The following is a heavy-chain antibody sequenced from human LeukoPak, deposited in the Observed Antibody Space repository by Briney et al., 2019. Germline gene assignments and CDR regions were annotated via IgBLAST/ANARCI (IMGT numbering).Heavy chain of an antibody. CDR1: GFPFSTYW. J-gene: IGHJ4*02. V-gene: IGHV3-7*01. Sequence: GGSLRLFCAASGFPFSTYWITWVRHAPGKGLEWVANIKNDGSEKYYVDSVKGRFTISRDNAENSLFLQMNSLRVEDTAIYYCTRDSGLTGYDLLDYWGQGTLVTVSS. D-gene: IGHD5-12*01. CDR2: IKNDGSEK. CDR3: TRDSGLTGYDLLDY.